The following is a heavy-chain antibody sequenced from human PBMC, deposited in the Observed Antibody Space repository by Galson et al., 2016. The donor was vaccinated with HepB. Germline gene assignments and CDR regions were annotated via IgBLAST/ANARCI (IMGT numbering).Heavy chain of an antibody. V-gene: IGHV3-30*18. CDR2: ISHDGGDQ. CDR1: GFTFSSYG. Sequence: SLRLSCAASGFTFSSYGMHWVRQAPGKGLEWLAVISHDGGDQNSADSVKGRFTISRDNSKNTVYLQMNSLKAEDTAVYYCAKVEYATQGAYFDYWGQGTLVTVSS. J-gene: IGHJ4*02. D-gene: IGHD2-8*02. CDR3: AKVEYATQGAYFDY.